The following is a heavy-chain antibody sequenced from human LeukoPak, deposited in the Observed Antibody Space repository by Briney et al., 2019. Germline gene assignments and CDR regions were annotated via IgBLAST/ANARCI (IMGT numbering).Heavy chain of an antibody. Sequence: GGSLRLSCAASGFTFSSYAMSWVRQAPGKGLEWVSAISGSGGSTYYADSVKGRFTSSRDNSKNTLYLQMNSLRAEDTAVYYCAKPYSYGYDYYYYGMDVWGQGTTVTVSS. V-gene: IGHV3-23*01. J-gene: IGHJ6*02. CDR1: GFTFSSYA. CDR2: ISGSGGST. D-gene: IGHD5-18*01. CDR3: AKPYSYGYDYYYYGMDV.